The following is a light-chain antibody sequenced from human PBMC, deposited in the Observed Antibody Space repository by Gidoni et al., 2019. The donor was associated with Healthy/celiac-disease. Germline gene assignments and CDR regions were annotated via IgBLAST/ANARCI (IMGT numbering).Light chain of an antibody. CDR1: SSNIGAVYD. Sequence: QSVLTQPPSVSEAPGQRVTISCTGSSSNIGAVYDVHWYQQLPGTAPKLLIYGNSNRPSGVPDRFSGSKSGTSASLAITGLQAEDEADYYCQSYDSSLSGSVFGGGTKLTVL. V-gene: IGLV1-40*01. CDR2: GNS. J-gene: IGLJ2*01. CDR3: QSYDSSLSGSV.